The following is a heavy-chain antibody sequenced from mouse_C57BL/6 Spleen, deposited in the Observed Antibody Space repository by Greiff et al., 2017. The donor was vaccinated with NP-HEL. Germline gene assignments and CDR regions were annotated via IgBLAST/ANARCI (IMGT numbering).Heavy chain of an antibody. V-gene: IGHV1-4*01. Sequence: VKLQQSGAELARPGASVKMSCKASGYTFTSYTMHWVKQRPGQGLEWIGYINPSSGYTKYNQKFKDKATLTADKSSSTAYMQLSSLTSEDSAVYYCARWPITTVDYWGQGTTLTVSS. CDR3: ARWPITTVDY. J-gene: IGHJ2*01. D-gene: IGHD1-1*01. CDR1: GYTFTSYT. CDR2: INPSSGYT.